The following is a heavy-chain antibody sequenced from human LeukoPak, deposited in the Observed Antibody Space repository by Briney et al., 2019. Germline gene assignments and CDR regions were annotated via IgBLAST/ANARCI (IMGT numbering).Heavy chain of an antibody. J-gene: IGHJ4*02. CDR1: GYPFSNYD. CDR2: INPSGGST. Sequence: ASVTVSCKASGYPFSNYDINWVRQAPGQGLEWMGIINPSGGSTSYAQKFQGRVTMTRDMSTSTVYMELSSLRSEDTAVYYCAREGARGRDSDSFDYWGQGTLVTVSS. CDR3: AREGARGRDSDSFDY. D-gene: IGHD3-22*01. V-gene: IGHV1-46*01.